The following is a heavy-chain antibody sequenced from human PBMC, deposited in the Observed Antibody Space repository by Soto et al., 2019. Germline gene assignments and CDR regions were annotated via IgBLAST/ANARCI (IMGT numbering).Heavy chain of an antibody. CDR1: GYTFTSYG. CDR2: ISAYNGNT. Sequence: ASVKVSCKASGYTFTSYGISWVRQAPGQGLEWMGWISAYNGNTNYAQKLQGRVTMTTDTSTITAYMELRSLRSDDTAVYYCARLVVPAAKQMKRTMPLYYYYYYYGMDVWGQGTTVTVSS. D-gene: IGHD2-2*01. V-gene: IGHV1-18*04. J-gene: IGHJ6*02. CDR3: ARLVVPAAKQMKRTMPLYYYYYYYGMDV.